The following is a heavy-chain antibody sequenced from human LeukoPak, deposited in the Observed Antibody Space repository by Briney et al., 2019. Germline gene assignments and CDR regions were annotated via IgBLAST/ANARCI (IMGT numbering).Heavy chain of an antibody. CDR1: GSTFTSYG. CDR3: ARKGSSWRDYYFDY. V-gene: IGHV1-18*01. J-gene: IGHJ4*02. Sequence: ASVSVSCKASGSTFTSYGISWVRQAPGQGLEWMGWISAYNGNTNYAQKLQGRVTMTTDTSTSTAYMELRSLRSDDTAVYYCARKGSSWRDYYFDYWGQGTLVTVSS. D-gene: IGHD6-13*01. CDR2: ISAYNGNT.